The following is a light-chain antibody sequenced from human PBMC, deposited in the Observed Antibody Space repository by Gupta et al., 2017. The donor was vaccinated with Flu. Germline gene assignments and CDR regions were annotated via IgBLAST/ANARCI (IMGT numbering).Light chain of an antibody. CDR1: TSDVGGYNY. Sequence: QSALPQPPPASGTPVRSVCTASTGTTSDVGGYNYVFWYQQHPGKAPKLLIYEVYKRPSGVPDRFSGSKSGNTASLTVSGLQAEDEADYYCSSYTDSNNFYVFGSGTKVTVL. V-gene: IGLV2-8*01. CDR3: SSYTDSNNFYV. J-gene: IGLJ1*01. CDR2: EVY.